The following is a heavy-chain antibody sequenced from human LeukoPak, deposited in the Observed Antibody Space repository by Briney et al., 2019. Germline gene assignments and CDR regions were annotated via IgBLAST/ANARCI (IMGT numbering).Heavy chain of an antibody. CDR2: ISGSSSHR. D-gene: IGHD6-25*01. J-gene: IGHJ4*02. CDR3: ARAFPPLRTSAAGDY. V-gene: IGHV3-21*06. Sequence: GGSLRLSCTASGFSFSDYDTNWVRQAPGKGLEWVSSISGSSSHRYYADLAKGRFTISRDNAKNSLYLQMNSLRAEDTAVYYCARAFPPLRTSAAGDYWGQGTLVTVSS. CDR1: GFSFSDYD.